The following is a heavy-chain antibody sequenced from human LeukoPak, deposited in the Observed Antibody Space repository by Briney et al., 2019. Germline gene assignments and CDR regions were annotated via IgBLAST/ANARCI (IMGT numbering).Heavy chain of an antibody. CDR1: GFTFSNVW. Sequence: GGSLRLSCAASGFTFSNVWMSWFRQAQGKGLEWLGRIKTTSEGGGTDYSEAVQGRFTMSRDDWANTLFLQMNSLKSEDTATYYCTTFADFWSPVSFDFWGRGTLVTVSS. V-gene: IGHV3-15*05. CDR2: IKTTSEGGGT. CDR3: TTFADFWSPVSFDF. J-gene: IGHJ4*02. D-gene: IGHD3-3*01.